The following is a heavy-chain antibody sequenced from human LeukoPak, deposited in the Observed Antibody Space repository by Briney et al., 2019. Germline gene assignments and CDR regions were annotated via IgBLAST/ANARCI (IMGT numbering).Heavy chain of an antibody. J-gene: IGHJ6*03. Sequence: GGSLRLSCAASGFTFSNYEMNWVRQAPGKGLEWVSSISSSSSYIYYADSVKGRFTISRDNAKNSLYLQMNSLRAEDTAVYYCARGDGYRSWYYMDVWGKGTTVTVSS. V-gene: IGHV3-21*01. CDR3: ARGDGYRSWYYMDV. CDR2: ISSSSSYI. D-gene: IGHD5-24*01. CDR1: GFTFSNYE.